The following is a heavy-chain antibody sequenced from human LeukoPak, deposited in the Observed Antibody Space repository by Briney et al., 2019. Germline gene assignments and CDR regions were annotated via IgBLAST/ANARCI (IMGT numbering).Heavy chain of an antibody. J-gene: IGHJ4*02. V-gene: IGHV3-53*01. CDR1: GFTVSSYD. D-gene: IGHD1-14*01. CDR2: IYSGGSA. CDR3: ARHREISTRDFEY. Sequence: GGSLRLSCAAPGFTVSSYDMSWVRQAPGKGLEWVSLIYSGGSAYYTDSVKGRFTISRDNSKNTLSLQMSSLRVEDTAVYYCARHREISTRDFEYWGQGTLVTVSS.